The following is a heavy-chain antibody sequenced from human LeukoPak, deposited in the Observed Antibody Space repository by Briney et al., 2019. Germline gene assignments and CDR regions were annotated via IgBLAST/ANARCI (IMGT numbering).Heavy chain of an antibody. CDR3: ARESLTWLQSRTSWFDP. J-gene: IGHJ5*02. Sequence: GASVKVSCKASGGTFSSYAISWVRQAPGQGLEWMGGIILIFDTANYAQKFKGRLTITADKSTSTAYMDLSSLRSEDTAVYYCARESLTWLQSRTSWFDPWGQGTLVTVSS. CDR2: IILIFDTA. D-gene: IGHD5-24*01. V-gene: IGHV1-69*06. CDR1: GGTFSSYA.